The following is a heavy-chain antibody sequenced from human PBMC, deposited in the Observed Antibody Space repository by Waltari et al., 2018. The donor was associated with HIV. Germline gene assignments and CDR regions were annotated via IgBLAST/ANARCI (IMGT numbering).Heavy chain of an antibody. CDR1: GFTLSTYT. D-gene: IGHD1-26*01. CDR3: VADLGGSHDS. CDR2: ITSTSRSI. Sequence: MQLVESGGGLVKPGGSRRRSCSTSGFTLSTYTMTWVRQTPGKGLELISSITSTSRSIFYSDSTKGRFIISRDNAQNSLSLQMTSLTAEDTAVYFCVADLGGSHDSWGQGTLVTVSS. J-gene: IGHJ4*02. V-gene: IGHV3-21*02.